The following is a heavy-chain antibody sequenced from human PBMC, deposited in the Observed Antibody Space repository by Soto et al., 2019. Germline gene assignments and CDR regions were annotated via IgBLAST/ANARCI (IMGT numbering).Heavy chain of an antibody. Sequence: ASVKVSCKVSGYTLTELSMHWVRQAPGKGLEWMGGFDPEDGETIYAQKFQGRVTMTEDTSTDTAYMELSSLRSEDTAVYYCATFIVTQLMVRGVIGFDYWGQGTLVTVSS. CDR1: GYTLTELS. D-gene: IGHD3-10*01. J-gene: IGHJ4*02. CDR3: ATFIVTQLMVRGVIGFDY. CDR2: FDPEDGET. V-gene: IGHV1-24*01.